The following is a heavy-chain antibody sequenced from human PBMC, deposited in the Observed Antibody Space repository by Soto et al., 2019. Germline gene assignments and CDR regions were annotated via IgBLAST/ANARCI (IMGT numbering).Heavy chain of an antibody. CDR1: GYTFTSYG. CDR2: ISAYNGNT. D-gene: IGHD3-10*01. CDR3: ARDTLWFGELAPTWFDY. Sequence: GASVKVSCKASGYTFTSYGISWVRQAPGQGLEWMGWISAYNGNTNYAQKLQGRVTMTTDTSTSTAYMELRSLRSDDTAVYYCARDTLWFGELAPTWFDYWGQGTLVTVSS. J-gene: IGHJ4*02. V-gene: IGHV1-18*01.